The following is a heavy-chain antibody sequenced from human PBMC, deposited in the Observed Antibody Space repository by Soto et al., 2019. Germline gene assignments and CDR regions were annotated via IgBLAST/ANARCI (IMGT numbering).Heavy chain of an antibody. CDR3: AKELDVLMERGWFDP. J-gene: IGHJ5*02. Sequence: GSLRLSCAASGFTFSSYAMSWVRQAPEKGLEWVSATSGSGDRAYYADSVKGRFTISRDNSKNTLYLQMNSLRAEDTAVYYCAKELDVLMERGWFDPWGQGTLVTVSS. CDR1: GFTFSSYA. D-gene: IGHD2-8*01. V-gene: IGHV3-23*01. CDR2: TSGSGDRA.